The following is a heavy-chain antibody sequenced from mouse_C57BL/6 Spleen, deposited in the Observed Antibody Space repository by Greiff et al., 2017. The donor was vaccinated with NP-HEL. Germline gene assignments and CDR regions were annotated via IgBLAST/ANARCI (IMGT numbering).Heavy chain of an antibody. V-gene: IGHV1-47*01. J-gene: IGHJ3*01. CDR2: FHPYNDDT. CDR1: GYTFTTYP. Sequence: QVQLKESGAELVKPGASVKMSCKASGYTFTTYPIEWMKQNHGKSLEWIGNFHPYNDDTKYNEKFKGKATLTVEKSSSTVYLELSRLTSDDSAVYYCARPGDYEGAWFAYWGQGTLVTVSA. D-gene: IGHD2-4*01. CDR3: ARPGDYEGAWFAY.